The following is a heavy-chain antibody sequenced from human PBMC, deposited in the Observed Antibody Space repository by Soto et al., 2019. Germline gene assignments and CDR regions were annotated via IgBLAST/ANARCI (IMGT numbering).Heavy chain of an antibody. CDR1: GYTFTGYY. CDR3: AREVTMVLGVTYYYGMDV. D-gene: IGHD3-10*01. Sequence: GASVKVSCKASGYTFTGYYMHWVRQAPGQGLEWMGWINPNSGGTNYAQKFQGWVTMTRDTSISTAYMELSRLRSDDTAVYYCAREVTMVLGVTYYYGMDVWGQGTTVNVSS. CDR2: INPNSGGT. J-gene: IGHJ6*02. V-gene: IGHV1-2*04.